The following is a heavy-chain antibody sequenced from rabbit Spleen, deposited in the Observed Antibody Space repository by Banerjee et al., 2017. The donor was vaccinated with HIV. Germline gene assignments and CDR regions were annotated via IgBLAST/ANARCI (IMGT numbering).Heavy chain of an antibody. CDR1: GFSLSSRYY. J-gene: IGHJ4*01. CDR3: ARDNAGYAGYGDDNL. CDR2: IDAGSSGIT. Sequence: QSLEESGGDLVKPGASLTLTCTASGFSLSSRYYMSWVRQAPGKGLEWIACIDAGSSGITYYASWAKGRFTISKTSSTTVTLQMTSLTAADTATYFCARDNAGYAGYGDDNLWGQGTLVTVS. V-gene: IGHV1S40*01. D-gene: IGHD7-1*01.